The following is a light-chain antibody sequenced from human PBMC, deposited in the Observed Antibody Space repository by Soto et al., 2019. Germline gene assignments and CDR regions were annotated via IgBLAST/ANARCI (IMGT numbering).Light chain of an antibody. Sequence: SYELTQPPSVSVAPGQTATITCGGNNIGTKSVHWYQKKPGQAPVPAVFHDRDRPSGIPDRFSGSHSGNTATLNISRVEAGDEADYYCQVWDDNSDHTGVFGVGTKLTVL. CDR1: NIGTKS. CDR3: QVWDDNSDHTGV. J-gene: IGLJ3*02. V-gene: IGLV3-21*02. CDR2: HDR.